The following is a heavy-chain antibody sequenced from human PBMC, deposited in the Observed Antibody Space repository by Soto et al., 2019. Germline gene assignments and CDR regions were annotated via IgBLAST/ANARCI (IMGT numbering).Heavy chain of an antibody. CDR2: IYYRGST. J-gene: IGHJ6*02. V-gene: IGHV4-31*03. D-gene: IGHD3-10*01. Sequence: SETLSLTCTVSGGSISSGGYYWSWIRQRPGKGLEWIGYIYYRGSTYYNPSLKSRVTISIDTSKNQFSLKLSSVTAADTAVYYCARDGGSGRPKGDYYYYGMDVWGQGTTVTVSS. CDR1: GGSISSGGYY. CDR3: ARDGGSGRPKGDYYYYGMDV.